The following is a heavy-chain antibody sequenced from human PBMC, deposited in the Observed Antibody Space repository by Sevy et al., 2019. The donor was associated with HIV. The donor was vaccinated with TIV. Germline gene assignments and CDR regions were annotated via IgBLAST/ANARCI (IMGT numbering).Heavy chain of an antibody. D-gene: IGHD4-17*01. CDR2: IRRNSYEPYGGTT. V-gene: IGHV3-49*03. J-gene: IGHJ4*02. Sequence: GGSLRLSCTASGFTFGDYAMSWFRQAPGKGLEWAAFIRRNSYEPYGGTTEYAASVKGRFTISRDDSKSIAYLQMNSLKTEDTAFYYCTRALATVVTPEYYFDYWGQGTLVTVSS. CDR1: GFTFGDYA. CDR3: TRALATVVTPEYYFDY.